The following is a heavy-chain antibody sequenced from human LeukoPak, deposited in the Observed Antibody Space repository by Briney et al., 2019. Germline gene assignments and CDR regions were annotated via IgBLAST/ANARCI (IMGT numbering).Heavy chain of an antibody. CDR3: ARGGGYWYL. V-gene: IGHV3-7*04. J-gene: IGHJ4*02. Sequence: GGSLRLSCAASGFTFSSYWMSWVRQAPGKGLEWVANIKQDGSEKYYVDSVKGRFTISRDNAKNSLNLQMHSLRADDTAVYYCARGGGYWYLWGQGTLVTVSS. CDR1: GFTFSSYW. D-gene: IGHD2-21*02. CDR2: IKQDGSEK.